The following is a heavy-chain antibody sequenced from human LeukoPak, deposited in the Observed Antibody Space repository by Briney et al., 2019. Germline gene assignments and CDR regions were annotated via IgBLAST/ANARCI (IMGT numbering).Heavy chain of an antibody. V-gene: IGHV1-2*02. CDR3: AGGFYYDSSGPWGY. J-gene: IGHJ4*02. Sequence: ASVTVSFTSSGYTFTVYYMHWVRLAPGQGLELMGWINPNSGGTNYAQKFQGRVTMTRDTSISTAYMELSRLRSDDTAVYYCAGGFYYDSSGPWGYWVQGTLVTVSS. CDR1: GYTFTVYY. D-gene: IGHD3-22*01. CDR2: INPNSGGT.